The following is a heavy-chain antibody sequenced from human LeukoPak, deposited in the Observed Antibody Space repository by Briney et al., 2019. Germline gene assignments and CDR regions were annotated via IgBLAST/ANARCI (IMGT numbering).Heavy chain of an antibody. CDR2: INGDGSST. CDR3: ARRGLVPAFDI. J-gene: IGHJ3*02. Sequence: GGSLRLSCAASGFTFSSYWMHWVRQAPGKGLVWVSRINGDGSSTTYADAVKGRFTISRDNAKNTLYLQMSSLRAEDTAVYYCARRGLVPAFDIWGHGTMVTVAS. CDR1: GFTFSSYW. V-gene: IGHV3-74*01. D-gene: IGHD2-2*01.